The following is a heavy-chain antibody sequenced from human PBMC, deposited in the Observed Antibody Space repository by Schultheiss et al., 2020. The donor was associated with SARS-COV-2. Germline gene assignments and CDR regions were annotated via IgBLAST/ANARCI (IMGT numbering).Heavy chain of an antibody. D-gene: IGHD6-13*01. CDR1: GFKFDDYA. CDR2: ISWNSGSI. V-gene: IGHV3-9*01. Sequence: GGSLRLSCAASGFKFDDYAMHWVRQAPGKGLEWVSGISWNSGSIGYADSVKGRFTISRDNSKNTLYLQMNSLRADDTAVYHCTKDVGIAESGVLGWFDPWGQGTLVTVSS. J-gene: IGHJ5*02. CDR3: TKDVGIAESGVLGWFDP.